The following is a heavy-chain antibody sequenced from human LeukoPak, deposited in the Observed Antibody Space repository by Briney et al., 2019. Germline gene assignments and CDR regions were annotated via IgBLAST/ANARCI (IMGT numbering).Heavy chain of an antibody. D-gene: IGHD4-17*01. CDR1: GFTFSSYE. Sequence: GGSLRLSCAASGFTFSSYEMNWVRQAPGKGLEWVSYVSSSGSTIYYSDSVKGRFTISRENSKNTMYLQMNSLRAEDTAVYLCAKDHGDYSFDYWGQGTLVTVSS. V-gene: IGHV3-48*03. CDR2: VSSSGSTI. CDR3: AKDHGDYSFDY. J-gene: IGHJ4*02.